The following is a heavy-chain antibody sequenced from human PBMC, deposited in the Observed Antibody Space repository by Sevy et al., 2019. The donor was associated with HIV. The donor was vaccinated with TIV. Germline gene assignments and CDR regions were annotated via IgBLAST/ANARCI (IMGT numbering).Heavy chain of an antibody. CDR1: GYTLAKFS. V-gene: IGHV1-24*01. J-gene: IGHJ4*02. CDR3: ATTKDYYDSSGYPFDY. Sequence: ASVKVTRKVSGYTLAKFSIHWVRQAPGKGLEWMTSFDPEDGDPEDGKTIYAQKFLGRVTMTEDTSTDTAYMELSSLRSDDTAVYYCATTKDYYDSSGYPFDYWGQGTLVTVSS. CDR2: FDPEDGDPEDGKT. D-gene: IGHD3-22*01.